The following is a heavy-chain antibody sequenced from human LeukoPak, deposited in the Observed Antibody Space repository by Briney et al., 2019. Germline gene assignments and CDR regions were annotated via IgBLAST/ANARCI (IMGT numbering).Heavy chain of an antibody. J-gene: IGHJ4*02. D-gene: IGHD2-2*01. CDR2: ISSSGSTI. CDR1: GFTFSSYE. Sequence: GGSLRLSCAASGFTFSSYEMNWVRQAPGKGLEWVSYISSSGSTIYYADSVKGRFTISRDSAKNSLYLQMNSLRAEDTAVYYCARDTGYCSSTSCYAYFDYWGQGTLVTVSS. V-gene: IGHV3-48*03. CDR3: ARDTGYCSSTSCYAYFDY.